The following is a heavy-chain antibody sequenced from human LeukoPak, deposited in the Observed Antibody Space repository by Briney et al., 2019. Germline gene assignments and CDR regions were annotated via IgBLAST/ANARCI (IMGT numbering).Heavy chain of an antibody. J-gene: IGHJ4*02. V-gene: IGHV4-38-2*02. CDR3: ARSALNTYCSGGSCYAGLVDY. CDR2: IYHSGST. D-gene: IGHD2-15*01. CDR1: GYSISRGYY. Sequence: SETLSLTCTVSGYSISRGYYWGWIRQPPGKGLEWIGSIYHSGSTYYNPSLKSRVTISVDTSKNQFSLKLSSVTAADTAVYYCARSALNTYCSGGSCYAGLVDYWGQGTLVTVSS.